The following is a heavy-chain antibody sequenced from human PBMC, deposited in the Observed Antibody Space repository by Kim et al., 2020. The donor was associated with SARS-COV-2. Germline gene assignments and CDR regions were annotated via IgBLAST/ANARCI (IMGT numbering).Heavy chain of an antibody. CDR2: GRT. J-gene: IGHJ4*02. CDR3: ARRSAGVDY. V-gene: IGHV4-34*01. Sequence: GRTTYTPALKSRVTISVATSKNQFSRSLSSVTAADTGVYYCARRSAGVDYWGQGTLVTVSS.